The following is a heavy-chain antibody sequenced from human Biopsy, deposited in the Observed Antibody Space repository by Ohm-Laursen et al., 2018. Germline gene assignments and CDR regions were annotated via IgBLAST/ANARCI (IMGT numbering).Heavy chain of an antibody. CDR1: SASVKTSSYF. J-gene: IGHJ2*01. CDR3: VREPKTGTAEAWYFDL. CDR2: ISYNERT. D-gene: IGHD3-9*01. Sequence: TLSLTCSVSSASVKTSSYFWAWIRQRPGKGLEWIGYISYNERTHYNPSLTSRLAISFDTSNNRISLQLRSVSAADTAVYYCVREPKTGTAEAWYFDLWGRGSPVTVPS. V-gene: IGHV4-31*03.